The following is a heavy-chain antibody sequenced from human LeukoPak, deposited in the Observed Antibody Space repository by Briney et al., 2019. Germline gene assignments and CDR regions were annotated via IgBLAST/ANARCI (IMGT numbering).Heavy chain of an antibody. CDR2: IYSAGST. Sequence: PGGSLRLSCAASAFTVSSTYMSWVRQAPGKGLQWVSVIYSAGSTSYADSVKGRFTISRDNSKNTLYLQMSSLRAEDTAVYYCARGTSYGRMDVWGKGTTVTISS. J-gene: IGHJ6*03. CDR1: AFTVSSTY. V-gene: IGHV3-53*01. CDR3: ARGTSYGRMDV. D-gene: IGHD3-10*01.